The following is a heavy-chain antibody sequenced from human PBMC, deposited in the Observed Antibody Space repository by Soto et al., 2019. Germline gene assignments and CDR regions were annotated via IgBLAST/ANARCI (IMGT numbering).Heavy chain of an antibody. CDR1: GFTFSSYA. Sequence: GGSLRLSCAASGFTFSSYAMSWVRQAPGKGLEWVSAISGSGGSTYYADSVKGRFTISRDNSKNTLYLQMNSLRAEDTAVYYCAKGGSHGILFYLAAAGTHYFDYRAQRTPVPVSS. J-gene: IGHJ4*01. CDR2: ISGSGGST. CDR3: AKGGSHGILFYLAAAGTHYFDY. V-gene: IGHV3-23*01. D-gene: IGHD6-13*01.